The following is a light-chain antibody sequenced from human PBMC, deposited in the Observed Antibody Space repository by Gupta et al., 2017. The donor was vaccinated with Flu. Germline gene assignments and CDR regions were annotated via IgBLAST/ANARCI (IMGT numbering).Light chain of an antibody. V-gene: IGLV1-44*01. CDR1: SSNIGSNP. J-gene: IGLJ3*02. Sequence: QSVLTQPPSASGTPGQRVTISCSGSSSNIGSNPVSWYQQLPGTAPKLLIYGNDHRPAGVPDRLSYSKSGTSASLAISGLQAEDEADYYCKTWDDSRYGQKVFGGGTKLTVL. CDR2: GND. CDR3: KTWDDSRYGQKV.